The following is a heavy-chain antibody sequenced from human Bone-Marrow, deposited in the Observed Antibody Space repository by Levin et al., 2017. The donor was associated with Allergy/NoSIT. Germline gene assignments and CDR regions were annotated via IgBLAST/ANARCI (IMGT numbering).Heavy chain of an antibody. Sequence: PGESLKISCAASGFTVSNNYMMWVRQAPGKGLEWVALIYSRGSIHYADSVKGRFTVSRDNSKNTLFLQMTSLRVEDTAVYFCATRARWLASIDFWGQGTLITVAS. D-gene: IGHD6-19*01. J-gene: IGHJ4*02. V-gene: IGHV3-66*01. CDR3: ATRARWLASIDF. CDR2: IYSRGSI. CDR1: GFTVSNNY.